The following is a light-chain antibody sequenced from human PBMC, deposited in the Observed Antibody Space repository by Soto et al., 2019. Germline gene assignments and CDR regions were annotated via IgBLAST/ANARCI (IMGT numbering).Light chain of an antibody. Sequence: TLLTQSPATLSSSPGERVTLSCRASQSVTTYLAWYQHKPGQAPRLLIYDASNRATGIPARFSGSGSGTDFTLTISSLEPEDFAVYYCQQRSNWRTFGQGTKV. V-gene: IGKV3-11*01. CDR1: QSVTTY. J-gene: IGKJ1*01. CDR3: QQRSNWRT. CDR2: DAS.